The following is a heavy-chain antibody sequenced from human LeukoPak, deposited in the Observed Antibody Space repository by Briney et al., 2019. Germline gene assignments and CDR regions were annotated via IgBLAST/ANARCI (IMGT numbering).Heavy chain of an antibody. Sequence: PGGSLRLSCAASGFTFSRNWMSWVRQAPGKWPEWVANIKRDGSQKYYVDSVKGRFTISRDNAKMSLYLQMNSLRAEDTAMYYCAREVYGDNYFDYWGQGTLVTVSS. CDR3: AREVYGDNYFDY. V-gene: IGHV3-7*05. CDR2: IKRDGSQK. D-gene: IGHD4-17*01. CDR1: GFTFSRNW. J-gene: IGHJ4*02.